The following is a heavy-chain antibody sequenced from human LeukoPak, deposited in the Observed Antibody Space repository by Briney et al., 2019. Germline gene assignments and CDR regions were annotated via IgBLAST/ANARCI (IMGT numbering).Heavy chain of an antibody. J-gene: IGHJ4*02. CDR3: ARDPVLLWFGELPGSFDY. D-gene: IGHD3-10*01. V-gene: IGHV1-8*02. CDR1: GYTFTSYD. CDR2: MNPNSGST. Sequence: ASVKVSCKASGYTFTSYDMNWVRQATGQGLEWMGWMNPNSGSTSYAQKFQGRVTMTRDTSTSTVYMALSSLRSEDTAVYYCARDPVLLWFGELPGSFDYWGQGTLVTVSS.